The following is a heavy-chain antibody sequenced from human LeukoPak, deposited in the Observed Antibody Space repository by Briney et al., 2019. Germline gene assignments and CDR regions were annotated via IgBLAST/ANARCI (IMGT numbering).Heavy chain of an antibody. J-gene: IGHJ6*02. CDR1: GFTFSSYS. CDR2: ISSSSSYI. Sequence: PGGSLRLSCAASGFTFSSYSMNWVRQAPGKGLEWVSSISSSSSYIYYADSVKGRFTISRDNAKNSLYLQMNSLRAEDTAVYYCARDGYRGYDYVVWVWGQGTTVTVSS. D-gene: IGHD5-12*01. V-gene: IGHV3-21*01. CDR3: ARDGYRGYDYVVWV.